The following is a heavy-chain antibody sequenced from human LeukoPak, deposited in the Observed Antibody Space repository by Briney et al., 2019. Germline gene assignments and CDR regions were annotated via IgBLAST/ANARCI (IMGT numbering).Heavy chain of an antibody. Sequence: GASVKVSCKASGYTFTGFYMHWVRQAPGQGLEWMGWINPNSGNTNYAPKFQGRVTMTRDTSISTAYMELNSLRSDETGVYYCASILHPTYVWFDPWGQGTLVTVFS. V-gene: IGHV1-2*02. D-gene: IGHD2-15*01. J-gene: IGHJ5*02. CDR2: INPNSGNT. CDR1: GYTFTGFY. CDR3: ASILHPTYVWFDP.